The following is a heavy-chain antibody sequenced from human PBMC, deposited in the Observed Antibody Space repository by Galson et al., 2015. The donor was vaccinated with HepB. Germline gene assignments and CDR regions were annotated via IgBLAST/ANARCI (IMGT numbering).Heavy chain of an antibody. CDR2: IDWDDDK. D-gene: IGHD3-10*01. J-gene: IGHJ6*02. CDR1: GFSLSTSGMC. Sequence: PALVKPTQTLTLTCTFSGFSLSTSGMCVSWIRQPPGKALEWLARIDWDDDKYYSTSLKTRLTISKDTSKNQVVLTMTNMDPVDTATYYCARTKITMVRGGKDYYYGMDVWGQGTTVTVSS. V-gene: IGHV2-70*11. CDR3: ARTKITMVRGGKDYYYGMDV.